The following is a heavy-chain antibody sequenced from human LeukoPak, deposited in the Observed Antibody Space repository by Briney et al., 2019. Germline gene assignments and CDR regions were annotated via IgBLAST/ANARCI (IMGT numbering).Heavy chain of an antibody. CDR3: ARGYGGGPASYYFDY. CDR2: IIPIFGTA. D-gene: IGHD1-14*01. J-gene: IGHJ4*02. V-gene: IGHV1-69*13. Sequence: GASVKVSCKASGYTFTSYGISWVRQAPGQGLEWMGGIIPIFGTANYAQKFQGRVTITADESTSTAYMELSSLRSEDTAVYYCARGYGGGPASYYFDYWGQGTLVTVSS. CDR1: GYTFTSYG.